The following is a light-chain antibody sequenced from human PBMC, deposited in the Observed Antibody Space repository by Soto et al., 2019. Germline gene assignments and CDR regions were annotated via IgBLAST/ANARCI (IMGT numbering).Light chain of an antibody. CDR2: EVT. V-gene: IGLV2-14*01. CDR1: SEDVGGYNY. Sequence: QSVLTRPASVSGSPGQSITISCSGTSEDVGGYNYVSWYQHHPGKAPKLMIYEVTNRPSGLSNRFSGSKSGSTASLTISGLQAEDEADYYCSSYTSSNTLVFGTGTKVTVL. J-gene: IGLJ1*01. CDR3: SSYTSSNTLV.